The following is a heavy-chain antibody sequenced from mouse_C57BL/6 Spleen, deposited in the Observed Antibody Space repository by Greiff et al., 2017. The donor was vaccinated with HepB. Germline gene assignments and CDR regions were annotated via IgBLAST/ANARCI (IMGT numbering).Heavy chain of an antibody. CDR1: GYTFTDYE. CDR2: IDPETGGT. D-gene: IGHD2-5*01. Sequence: VQLQQSGAELVRPGASVTLSCKASGYTFTDYEMHWVKQTPVHGLEWIGAIDPETGGTAYNQKFKGKAILTADKSSSTAYMELRSLTSEDSAVYYCTRRAYYSNYEDYFDYWGQGTTLTVSS. V-gene: IGHV1-15*01. CDR3: TRRAYYSNYEDYFDY. J-gene: IGHJ2*01.